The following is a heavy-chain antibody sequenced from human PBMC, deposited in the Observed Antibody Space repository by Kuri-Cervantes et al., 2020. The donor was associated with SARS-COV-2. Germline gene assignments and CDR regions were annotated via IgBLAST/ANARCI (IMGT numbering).Heavy chain of an antibody. D-gene: IGHD3-9*01. CDR1: RGSINSHGSITSNF. CDR2: VHSSGST. CDR3: ARSQVVRHLDWSSELSYRYYMDV. J-gene: IGHJ6*04. Sequence: SETLSLTCSVSRGSINSHGSITSNFWTWIRQPPGRGLEWIGDVHSSGSTNYNPSLESRVTISTDTSKNQFSLRLNSVTAADTAVYSCARSQVVRHLDWSSELSYRYYMDVWGKGTTVTVSS. V-gene: IGHV4-61*08.